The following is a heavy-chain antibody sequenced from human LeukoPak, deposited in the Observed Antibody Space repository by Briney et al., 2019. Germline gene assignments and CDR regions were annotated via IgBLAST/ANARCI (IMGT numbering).Heavy chain of an antibody. Sequence: GGSLRLSCAASGFTFSSCGFHWVRQAPGKGLEWVAVIWYDGAHKYYADSVKGRLTISRDNSKNTVYLQMNSLRAEDTAVYYCVKDRGDGYRGFDYWGQGTLVTVSS. CDR1: GFTFSSCG. CDR2: IWYDGAHK. J-gene: IGHJ4*02. CDR3: VKDRGDGYRGFDY. V-gene: IGHV3-33*06. D-gene: IGHD5-24*01.